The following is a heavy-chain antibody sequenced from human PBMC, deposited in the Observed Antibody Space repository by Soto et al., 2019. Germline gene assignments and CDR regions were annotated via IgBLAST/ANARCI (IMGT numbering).Heavy chain of an antibody. J-gene: IGHJ4*02. CDR2: INGDGSDT. V-gene: IGHV3-74*01. Sequence: EVQLVESGGVLVQPGGSPRLSCAASGFTFSTYWMHWVRQAPGKGLVWVSRINGDGSDTVYTDFVKGRFTSSRDNAKNTLYLQMNSLRAEDTAVYYCTRSITGFSYADSWGRGTLVTVSS. CDR3: TRSITGFSYADS. CDR1: GFTFSTYW. D-gene: IGHD2-2*01.